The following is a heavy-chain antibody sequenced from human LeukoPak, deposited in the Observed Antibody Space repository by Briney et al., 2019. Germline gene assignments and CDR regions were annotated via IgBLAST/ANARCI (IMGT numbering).Heavy chain of an antibody. CDR1: AFTFSGSA. V-gene: IGHV3-73*01. CDR2: IRSKANSYAT. CDR3: TTDGQWLVRKFDY. D-gene: IGHD6-19*01. J-gene: IGHJ4*02. Sequence: GGSLRLSCAASAFTFSGSAMHWVRQASGKGLEWVGRIRSKANSYATAYAASVKGRFTISRDDSKNTAYLQMNSLKTEDTAVYYCTTDGQWLVRKFDYWGQGTLVTVSS.